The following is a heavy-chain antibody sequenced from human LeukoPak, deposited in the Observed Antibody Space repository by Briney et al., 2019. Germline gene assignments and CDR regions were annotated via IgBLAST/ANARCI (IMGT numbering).Heavy chain of an antibody. CDR2: IYSGGGT. J-gene: IGHJ6*02. CDR3: AREGSQGGMDV. Sequence: GGSLRLSCAASGFTVSSNYMSWVRQAPGKGLERVSVIYSGGGTYYADSVKGRFTISRDNSKNTLYLQMNSLRAEDTAVYYCAREGSQGGMDVWGQGTTVTVSS. V-gene: IGHV3-66*02. CDR1: GFTVSSNY.